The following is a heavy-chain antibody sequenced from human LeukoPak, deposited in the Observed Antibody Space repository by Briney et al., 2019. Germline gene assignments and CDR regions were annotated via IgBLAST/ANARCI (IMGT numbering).Heavy chain of an antibody. D-gene: IGHD3-10*01. CDR3: ARHTISDY. CDR2: IDPSDSYT. Sequence: GESLMISCQGSGYSFSSYWINWVRQMPGKGLEWMGRIDPSDSYTNYNPSFQGHVTISADKSISTAYLQWSSLKASDTAIYYCARHTISDYWGQGTQVTVSS. J-gene: IGHJ4*02. CDR1: GYSFSSYW. V-gene: IGHV5-10-1*01.